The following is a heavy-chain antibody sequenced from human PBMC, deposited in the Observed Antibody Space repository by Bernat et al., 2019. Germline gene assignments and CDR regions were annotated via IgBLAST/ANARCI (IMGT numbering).Heavy chain of an antibody. D-gene: IGHD3-10*01. V-gene: IGHV1-18*01. CDR3: ARGRITMVQGVIIKARDFDY. Sequence: QVQLVQSGAEVKKPGASVKVSCKASGYTFTSYGISWVRQAPGQGLEWMGWISAYNGNTNYAQKLQGRVTMTTDTSTSTAYMELRSLRSDDTAVYYCARGRITMVQGVIIKARDFDYWGQGTLVTVSS. J-gene: IGHJ4*02. CDR2: ISAYNGNT. CDR1: GYTFTSYG.